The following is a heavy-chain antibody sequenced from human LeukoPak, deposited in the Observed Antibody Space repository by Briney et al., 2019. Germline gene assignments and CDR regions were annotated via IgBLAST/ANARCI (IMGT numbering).Heavy chain of an antibody. CDR2: INHSGST. Sequence: SETLSLTCAVYGGSFSGYYWSWIRQPPGKGLEWIGEINHSGSTNYNPSLKSRVTISVDTSKNQFSLKLSSVTAADSAVYYCARDLGDRCGGDCYDDAFDIWGQGTMVTVSS. J-gene: IGHJ3*02. CDR1: GGSFSGYY. D-gene: IGHD2-21*02. V-gene: IGHV4-34*01. CDR3: ARDLGDRCGGDCYDDAFDI.